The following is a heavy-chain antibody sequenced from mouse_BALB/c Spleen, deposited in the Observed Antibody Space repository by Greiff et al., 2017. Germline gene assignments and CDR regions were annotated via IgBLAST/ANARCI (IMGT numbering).Heavy chain of an antibody. Sequence: EVQVVESGGGLVKPGGSLKLSCAASGFTFSSYAMSWVRQTPEKRLEWVASISSGGSTYYPDSVKGRFTISRDNARNILYLQMSSLRSEDTAMYYCARGGGWDGLMDYWGQGTSVTVSS. CDR2: ISSGGST. CDR3: ARGGGWDGLMDY. V-gene: IGHV5-6-5*01. J-gene: IGHJ4*01. CDR1: GFTFSSYA. D-gene: IGHD4-1*01.